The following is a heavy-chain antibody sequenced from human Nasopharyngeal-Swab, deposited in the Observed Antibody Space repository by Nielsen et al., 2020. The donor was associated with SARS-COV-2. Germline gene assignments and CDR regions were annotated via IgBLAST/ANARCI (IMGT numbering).Heavy chain of an antibody. Sequence: ASMKVSCKASGYTFTSYAMHWVRQAPGQRLGWMGWINAGNGNTKYSQKFQGRVTITRDTSASTAYMGLSSLRSEDTAVYYCARVEAGYSSGGPYYYYGMDVWGQGTTVTVSS. CDR3: ARVEAGYSSGGPYYYYGMDV. CDR2: INAGNGNT. V-gene: IGHV1-3*01. CDR1: GYTFTSYA. D-gene: IGHD6-19*01. J-gene: IGHJ6*02.